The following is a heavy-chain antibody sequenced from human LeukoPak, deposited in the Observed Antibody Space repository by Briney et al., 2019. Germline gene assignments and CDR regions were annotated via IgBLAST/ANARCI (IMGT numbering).Heavy chain of an antibody. Sequence: PSETLSLTCAVYGGSFSGYYWGWIRQPPGKGLEWIGEISHSGGTNYNPSLKSRVTISVDTSKNQFSLKLSSVTAADTAVYYCARGVTLPAAYRLPFGRYYMDVWGKGTTVTVSS. CDR1: GGSFSGYY. V-gene: IGHV4-34*01. CDR3: ARGVTLPAAYRLPFGRYYMDV. D-gene: IGHD2-2*01. CDR2: ISHSGGT. J-gene: IGHJ6*03.